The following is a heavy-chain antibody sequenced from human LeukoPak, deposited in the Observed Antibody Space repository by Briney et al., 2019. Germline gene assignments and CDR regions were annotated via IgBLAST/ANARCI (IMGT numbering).Heavy chain of an antibody. J-gene: IGHJ4*02. D-gene: IGHD6-25*01. Sequence: PGGSLRLSCAASGFTFSSYGMHWVRQAPGKGLEWVAFIRYDGSNKYYADSVKGRFTISRDNSKNTLYLQMNSLRAEDTAVYYCAKDPGSSGSYYFDYWGQGTLVTVSS. CDR1: GFTFSSYG. CDR3: AKDPGSSGSYYFDY. V-gene: IGHV3-30*02. CDR2: IRYDGSNK.